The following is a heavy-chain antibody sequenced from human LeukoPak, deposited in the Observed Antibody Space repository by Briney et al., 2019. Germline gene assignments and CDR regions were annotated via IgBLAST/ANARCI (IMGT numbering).Heavy chain of an antibody. Sequence: GGSLRLSCAASGFTFSKYWMSWVRQAPGKGLEWVANIRQDGSEKYYVDSGKGRFINSRDNAKNLLYLQMNSLRAEDTAVYYCAKGQYYDFWSGYPTFDYWGQGTLVTVSS. CDR2: IRQDGSEK. J-gene: IGHJ4*02. V-gene: IGHV3-7*05. CDR3: AKGQYYDFWSGYPTFDY. D-gene: IGHD3-3*01. CDR1: GFTFSKYW.